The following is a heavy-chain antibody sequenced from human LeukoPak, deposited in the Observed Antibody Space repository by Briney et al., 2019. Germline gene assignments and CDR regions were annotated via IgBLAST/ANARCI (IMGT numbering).Heavy chain of an antibody. CDR3: ASPYPDTAMVLFGY. CDR2: INPSGGST. J-gene: IGHJ4*02. CDR1: GYTFTSYY. D-gene: IGHD5-18*01. V-gene: IGHV1-46*01. Sequence: ASVKVSCKASGYTFTSYYMHWVRQAPGQGLEWMGIINPSGGSTSYAQKFQGRVTMTTDTSTSTAYMELRSLRSDDTAVYYCASPYPDTAMVLFGYWGQGTLVTVSS.